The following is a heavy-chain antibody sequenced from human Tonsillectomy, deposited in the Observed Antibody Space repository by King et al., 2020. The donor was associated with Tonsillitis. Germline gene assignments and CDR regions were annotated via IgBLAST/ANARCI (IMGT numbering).Heavy chain of an antibody. CDR1: GFTFSKNG. CDR3: AKDREYCSGGSCSYYYYYGMAV. D-gene: IGHD2-15*01. Sequence: VQLVESGGGVVQPGGSLRLSCAASGFTFSKNGMHWVRQAPGKGLEWVAFLRFDGSNKYYADSVKGRFTISRDNSKNTLYLQMNSLRTEDTAVYYCAKDREYCSGGSCSYYYYYGMAVWGQGTTVPVSS. J-gene: IGHJ6*02. CDR2: LRFDGSNK. V-gene: IGHV3-30*02.